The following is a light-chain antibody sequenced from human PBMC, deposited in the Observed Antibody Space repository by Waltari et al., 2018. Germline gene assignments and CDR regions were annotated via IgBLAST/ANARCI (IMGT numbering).Light chain of an antibody. J-gene: IGKJ5*01. V-gene: IGKV2-28*01. Sequence: VMPQSPLSLPVTPADPAPISFMSGQSLLPSNGYNCLDWYLQKPGQSPQLLIYLGSNRACGVPDRFSGSGSGTDFTLRISRVEAEDVGVYYCMQALQTPRTFGQGTKLEIK. CDR2: LGS. CDR3: MQALQTPRT. CDR1: QSLLPSNGYNC.